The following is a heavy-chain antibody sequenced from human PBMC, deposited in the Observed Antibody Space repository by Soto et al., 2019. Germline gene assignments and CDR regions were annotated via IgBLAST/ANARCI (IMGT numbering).Heavy chain of an antibody. CDR2: VYYSGST. CDR1: GGSISTTSYY. V-gene: IGHV4-39*01. CDR3: ARHERGGRPTPSLQYFQH. Sequence: PSETLSLTCTVSGGSISTTSYYWGWIRQPPGKGLEWIGSVYYSGSTYYNPSLKSRVTISIDTSRNQFSLKLSSVAAADTAVYYCARHERGGRPTPSLQYFQHWGRGTLVTVSS. J-gene: IGHJ1*01. D-gene: IGHD1-1*01.